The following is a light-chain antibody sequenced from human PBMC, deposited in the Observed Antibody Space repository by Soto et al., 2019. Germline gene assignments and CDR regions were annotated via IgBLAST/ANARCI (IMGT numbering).Light chain of an antibody. Sequence: QSVLTQSPSASASLGASVKLTCTLSSGHSSYAIAWHQQQPEKGPRYLMKLNSDGSHSKGDGIPDRFSGSSSGAERYLTISSLQSEDEADYYCQILGTGIRVFGGATKLTVL. CDR3: QILGTGIRV. V-gene: IGLV4-69*01. CDR1: SGHSSYA. CDR2: LNSDGSH. J-gene: IGLJ3*02.